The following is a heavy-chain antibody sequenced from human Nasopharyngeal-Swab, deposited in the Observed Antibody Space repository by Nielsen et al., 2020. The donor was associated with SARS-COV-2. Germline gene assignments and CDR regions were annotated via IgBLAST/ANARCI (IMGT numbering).Heavy chain of an antibody. CDR1: GFTFSSYW. V-gene: IGHV3-74*01. CDR3: ARGSDTALYYFDS. CDR2: INSDGSST. J-gene: IGHJ4*02. D-gene: IGHD5-18*01. Sequence: GESLKISCAASGFTFSSYWMHWVRQAPEKGLVWVSRINSDGSSTSYADSVKGRFTISRDNAKNSLYLQMNGLRAEDTAVYYCARGSDTALYYFDSWGQGTLVTVSS.